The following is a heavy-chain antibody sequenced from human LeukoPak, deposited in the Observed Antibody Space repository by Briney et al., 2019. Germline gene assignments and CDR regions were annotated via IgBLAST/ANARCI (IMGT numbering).Heavy chain of an antibody. CDR1: GGTFSSYA. J-gene: IGHJ3*02. Sequence: ASVKVSCKASGGTFSSYAISWVRQAPGRGLEWMGGIIPIFGTANYAQKFQGRVTITADESTSTAYMELSSLRSEDTAVYYCARDRYYDSSDDAFDIWGQGTMVTVSS. CDR2: IIPIFGTA. D-gene: IGHD3-22*01. CDR3: ARDRYYDSSDDAFDI. V-gene: IGHV1-69*01.